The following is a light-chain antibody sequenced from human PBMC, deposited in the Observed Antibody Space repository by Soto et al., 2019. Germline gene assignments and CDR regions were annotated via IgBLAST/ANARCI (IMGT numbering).Light chain of an antibody. CDR2: GNS. Sequence: QAVLTQPPSVSGAPGQRVTISCTGSSSNIGAGYDVHWYQHLPGTAPKLLIYGNSNRPSGVPDRFSGSKSGTSASLAITGLQAEDEADYSCQSYDSSLSGRVVFGGGTKLTVL. CDR3: QSYDSSLSGRVV. J-gene: IGLJ2*01. CDR1: SSNIGAGYD. V-gene: IGLV1-40*01.